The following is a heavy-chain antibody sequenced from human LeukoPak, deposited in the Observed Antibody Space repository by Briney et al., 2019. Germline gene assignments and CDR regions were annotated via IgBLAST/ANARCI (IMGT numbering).Heavy chain of an antibody. CDR2: ISSSGSSI. CDR3: ARGRDGYNWGNDY. D-gene: IGHD5-24*01. CDR1: GFTFSDSY. V-gene: IGHV3-11*01. Sequence: GGSLRLSCAASGFTFSDSYMNWIRQTPGKGLEWVSYISSSGSSIYYTDSVRGRFTISRDNAKNSLYLQMNSLRAEDTAVYYCARGRDGYNWGNDYWGQGTLVTVSS. J-gene: IGHJ4*02.